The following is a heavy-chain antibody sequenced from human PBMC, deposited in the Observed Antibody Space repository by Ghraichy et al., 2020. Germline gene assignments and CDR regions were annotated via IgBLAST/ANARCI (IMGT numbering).Heavy chain of an antibody. CDR2: IYYSGST. V-gene: IGHV4-39*07. CDR1: GGSISSSSYY. Sequence: SETLSLTCTVSGGSISSSSYYWGWIRQPPGKGLEWIGSIYYSGSTYYNPSLKSRVTISVDTSKNQFSLKLSSVTDADTAVYYCARHPSRLLHYYYYGMDVWGQGTTVTVSS. CDR3: ARHPSRLLHYYYYGMDV. D-gene: IGHD2-15*01. J-gene: IGHJ6*02.